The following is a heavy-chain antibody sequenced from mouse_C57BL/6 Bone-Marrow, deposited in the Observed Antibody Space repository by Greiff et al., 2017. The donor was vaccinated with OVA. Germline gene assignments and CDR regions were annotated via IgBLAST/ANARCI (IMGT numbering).Heavy chain of an antibody. J-gene: IGHJ2*01. D-gene: IGHD2-4*01. CDR3: ARRSMITRYFDY. Sequence: EVQLVESGGGLVQPGGSLKLSCAASGFTFSDYYMYWVRQTPEKRLEWVAYISNGGGRTYYPDTVKGRFTISRDNAKNTLYLQMSRLKSEDTAMYYCARRSMITRYFDYWGQGTTLTVSS. CDR2: ISNGGGRT. CDR1: GFTFSDYY. V-gene: IGHV5-12*01.